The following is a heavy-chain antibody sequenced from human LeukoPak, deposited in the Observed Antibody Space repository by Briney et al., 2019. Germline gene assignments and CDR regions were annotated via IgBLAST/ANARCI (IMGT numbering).Heavy chain of an antibody. CDR1: GFTFSSYA. Sequence: PGGSLRLSCAASGFTFSSYAMSWVRQAPGKGLEWVSAISGSGGSTYYADSVKGRFTISRDNSKNTLYLQMNSLRAEDTAVYYCANSLAIRYSSGWYPYYFDYWGQGTLVTVSS. V-gene: IGHV3-23*01. CDR2: ISGSGGST. CDR3: ANSLAIRYSSGWYPYYFDY. J-gene: IGHJ4*02. D-gene: IGHD6-19*01.